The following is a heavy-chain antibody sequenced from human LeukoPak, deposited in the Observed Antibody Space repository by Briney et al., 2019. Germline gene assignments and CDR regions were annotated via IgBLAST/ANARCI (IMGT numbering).Heavy chain of an antibody. D-gene: IGHD3-22*01. CDR3: ARESHYYDSSGYYADAFDI. J-gene: IGHJ3*02. Sequence: SETLSLTCAVSGGSISSGGYSWSWIRQPPGKGLEWIGYIYYSGSTYYNPSLKSRVTISVDTSKNQFSLKLSSVTAADTAVYYCARESHYYDSSGYYADAFDIWGQGTMVTVSS. CDR1: GGSISSGGYS. V-gene: IGHV4-30-4*07. CDR2: IYYSGST.